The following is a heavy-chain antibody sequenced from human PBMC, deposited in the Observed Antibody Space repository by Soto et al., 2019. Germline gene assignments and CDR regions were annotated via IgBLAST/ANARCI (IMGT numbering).Heavy chain of an antibody. J-gene: IGHJ3*02. V-gene: IGHV3-49*03. Sequence: SLRLSCTASGFTFGDYAMSWFRQAPGKGLEWVGFIRSKAYGGTTEYAASVKGRFTISRDDSKSIAYLQMNSLKTEDTAVYYCTREHSYGLHDAFDIWGQGTMVTVSS. D-gene: IGHD5-18*01. CDR3: TREHSYGLHDAFDI. CDR2: IRSKAYGGTT. CDR1: GFTFGDYA.